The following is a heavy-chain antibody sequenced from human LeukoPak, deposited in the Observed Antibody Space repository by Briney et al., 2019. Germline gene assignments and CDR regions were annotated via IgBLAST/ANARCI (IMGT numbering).Heavy chain of an antibody. J-gene: IGHJ4*02. D-gene: IGHD2-2*01. CDR1: GYTFTGYY. CDR3: ASSPGGAVVPAHDY. Sequence: ASVKVSCKASGYTFTGYYMHWVRQAPGQGLEWMGWINPNSGGTNYAQKFQGRVTMTRDTSISTAYMELSRLRSDDTAVYYCASSPGGAVVPAHDYWGQGTLVTVSS. V-gene: IGHV1-2*02. CDR2: INPNSGGT.